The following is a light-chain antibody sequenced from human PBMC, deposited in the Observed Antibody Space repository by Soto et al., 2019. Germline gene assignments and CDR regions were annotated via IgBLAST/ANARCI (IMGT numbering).Light chain of an antibody. CDR1: SSDVGNYNY. Sequence: QSALTQPASVSGSPGQSITISCTGTSSDVGNYNYVSWYQQHPDKAPQLMIFQVSNRASGVSNRFSGSKSGDTASLTISGLQAEDEADYYCSSYTRSNTLVFGGGTKVTVL. CDR2: QVS. J-gene: IGLJ3*02. CDR3: SSYTRSNTLV. V-gene: IGLV2-14*01.